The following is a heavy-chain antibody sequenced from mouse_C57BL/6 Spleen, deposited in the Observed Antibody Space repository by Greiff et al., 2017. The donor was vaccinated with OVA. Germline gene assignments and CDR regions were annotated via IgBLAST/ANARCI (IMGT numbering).Heavy chain of an antibody. V-gene: IGHV1-52*01. CDR3: ARGLRDFDY. CDR1: GYTFTSYW. J-gene: IGHJ2*01. Sequence: QVQLKQPGAELVRPGSSVKLSCKASGYTFTSYWMHWVKQRPIQGLECIGNIDPSDSEPHYNQKFKDKATLTVDKSSSTAYLQLSSLTSEDSAVYYCARGLRDFDYWGQGTTLTVSS. CDR2: IDPSDSEP.